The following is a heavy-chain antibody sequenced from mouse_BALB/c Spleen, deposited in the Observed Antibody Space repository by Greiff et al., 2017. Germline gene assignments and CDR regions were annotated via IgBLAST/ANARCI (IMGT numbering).Heavy chain of an antibody. D-gene: IGHD2-3*01. CDR1: GYSITSDYA. CDR3: AYVYYAWFAY. CDR2: ISYSGST. V-gene: IGHV3-2*02. J-gene: IGHJ3*01. Sequence: ESGPGLVKPSQSLSLTCTVTGYSITSDYAWNWIRQFPGNKLEWMGYISYSGSTSYNPSLKSRISITRDTSKHQFFLQLNSVTTEDTATYYCAYVYYAWFAYWGQGTLVTVSA.